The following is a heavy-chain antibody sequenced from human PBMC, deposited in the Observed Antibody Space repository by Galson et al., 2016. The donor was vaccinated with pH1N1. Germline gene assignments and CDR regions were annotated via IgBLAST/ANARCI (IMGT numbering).Heavy chain of an antibody. D-gene: IGHD3-16*01. CDR3: ARRVGRSFDY. CDR2: INVGNGNT. V-gene: IGHV1-3*01. CDR1: GYTFTIYA. Sequence: SCKASGYTFTIYAIHWVRQAPGQSLEWMGWINVGNGNTKYSQKFQDRVTITRDTSATTAYMELSSLRFEDTAVYYCARRVGRSFDYWGQGTLVTVSS. J-gene: IGHJ4*02.